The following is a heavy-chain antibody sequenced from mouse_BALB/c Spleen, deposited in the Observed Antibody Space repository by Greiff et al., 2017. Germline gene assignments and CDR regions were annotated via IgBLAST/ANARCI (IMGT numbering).Heavy chain of an antibody. CDR3: ARDEGGYYGSRGFAY. V-gene: IGHV5-4*02. CDR1: GFTFSDYY. J-gene: IGHJ3*01. CDR2: ISDGGSYT. Sequence: EVMLVESGGGLVKPGGSLKLSCAASGFTFSDYYMYWVRQTPEKRLEWVATISDGGSYTYYPDSVKGRFTISRDNAKNNLYLQMSSLKSEDTAMYYCARDEGGYYGSRGFAYWGQGTLVTVSA. D-gene: IGHD1-1*01.